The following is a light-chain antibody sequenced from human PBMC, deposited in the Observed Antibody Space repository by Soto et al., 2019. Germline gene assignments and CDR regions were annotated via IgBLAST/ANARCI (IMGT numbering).Light chain of an antibody. J-gene: IGLJ3*02. CDR1: SYSIGKNY. V-gene: IGLV1-51*01. Sequence: QSVLTQPPSVSAAPGQKVTISCSGSSYSIGKNYVSWYQQLPGTAPKLLIYDNNKRPSGIPDRFSGSKSGTSATLGITGLQTGDEADYYCGTWDSSLTAGVFGGGTKLTVL. CDR3: GTWDSSLTAGV. CDR2: DNN.